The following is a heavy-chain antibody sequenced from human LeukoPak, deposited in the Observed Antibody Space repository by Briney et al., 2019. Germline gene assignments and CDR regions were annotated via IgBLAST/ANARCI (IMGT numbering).Heavy chain of an antibody. J-gene: IGHJ4*02. CDR3: ASLTRRDGYNFGY. Sequence: PSETLSLTCAVYGGSFSGYYWSWIRQPPGKGLEWIGEINHSGSTNYNPSLKSRVTISVDTSKNQFSLKLSSVTAADTAVYYCASLTRRDGYNFGYWGQGTLVTVSS. D-gene: IGHD5-12*01. V-gene: IGHV4-34*01. CDR1: GGSFSGYY. CDR2: INHSGST.